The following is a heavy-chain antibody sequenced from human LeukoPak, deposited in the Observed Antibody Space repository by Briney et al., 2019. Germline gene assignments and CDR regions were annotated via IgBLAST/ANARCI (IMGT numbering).Heavy chain of an antibody. Sequence: GGSLRLSCAASGFTFSDYYMSWIRQAPGKGLEWVAFIRYDGSNKYYADSVKGRFTISRDNSKNTLYLQMNSLRAEDTAVYYCAREMVAAIPVFDYWGQGTLVTVSS. D-gene: IGHD2-15*01. V-gene: IGHV3-30*02. CDR1: GFTFSDYY. CDR3: AREMVAAIPVFDY. CDR2: IRYDGSNK. J-gene: IGHJ4*02.